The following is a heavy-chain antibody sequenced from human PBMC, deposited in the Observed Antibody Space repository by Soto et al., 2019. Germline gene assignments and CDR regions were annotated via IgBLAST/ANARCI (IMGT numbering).Heavy chain of an antibody. D-gene: IGHD3-22*01. CDR1: GDSISSYY. J-gene: IGHJ4*02. CDR3: ALRSMPVVPEY. V-gene: IGHV4-59*01. Sequence: QVQLQESGPGLVKPSETLSLTCAVSGDSISSYYCMWIRQPPGQGLEAIGYLYYGRTANYNPSLKSRVTLSVDTSTNQCSLTLSSMTSADTAVYYCALRSMPVVPEYWVQGTLVTVSS. CDR2: LYYGRTA.